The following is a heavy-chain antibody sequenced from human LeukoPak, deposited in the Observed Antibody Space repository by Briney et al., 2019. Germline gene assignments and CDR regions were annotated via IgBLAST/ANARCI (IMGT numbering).Heavy chain of an antibody. CDR1: GFTFSSYA. Sequence: GGSLRLSCAASGFTFSSYAMSWVRQAPGKGLEWVSAISGSGGSTYYADSVKGRFTISRDNSKNTLYLQMNSLRAEDTAVYYCAKSTTKAHYYDSSGYPYWGQGTLVTVSS. CDR2: ISGSGGST. V-gene: IGHV3-23*01. J-gene: IGHJ4*02. CDR3: AKSTTKAHYYDSSGYPY. D-gene: IGHD3-22*01.